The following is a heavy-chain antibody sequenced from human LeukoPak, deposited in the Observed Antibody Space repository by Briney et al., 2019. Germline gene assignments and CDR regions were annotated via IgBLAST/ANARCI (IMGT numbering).Heavy chain of an antibody. CDR1: GGSISSYY. Sequence: SETLSLTCTVSGGSISSYYWSWIRQPPGKGLEWIGYIYYSGSTNYNPSLKSRVTISVDTSKNQFSPKLSSVTAADTAVYYCAREPGYYYGMDVWGKGTTVTVSS. J-gene: IGHJ6*04. CDR3: AREPGYYYGMDV. CDR2: IYYSGST. V-gene: IGHV4-59*01.